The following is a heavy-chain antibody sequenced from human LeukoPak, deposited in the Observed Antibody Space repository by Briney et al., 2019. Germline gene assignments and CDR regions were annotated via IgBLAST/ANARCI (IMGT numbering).Heavy chain of an antibody. CDR1: GGSISSYY. CDR3: ARDLWFGELLWPSAFDI. J-gene: IGHJ3*02. D-gene: IGHD3-10*01. CDR2: IYYSGST. V-gene: IGHV4-59*08. Sequence: SETLSLTCTVSGGSISSYYWSWIRQPPGKGLEWIGYIYYSGSTNYNPSFKCRVTISVDTSKNQFSLKLSSVTAADTAVYYCARDLWFGELLWPSAFDIWGQGIMVTVSS.